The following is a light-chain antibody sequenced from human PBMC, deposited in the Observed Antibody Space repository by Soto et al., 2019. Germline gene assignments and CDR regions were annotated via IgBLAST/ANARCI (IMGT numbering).Light chain of an antibody. J-gene: IGKJ1*01. CDR3: QQFNIWPPWT. CDR2: DAS. CDR1: QSVSNN. Sequence: ILMTQSPATLSVTPEERATLSCRASQSVSNNLAWYQQKPGQAPRLLIYDASTRATGIPARFSGSGSGTEFTLTISGLQSEDFAVYYCQQFNIWPPWTFGQGTKVEVK. V-gene: IGKV3-15*01.